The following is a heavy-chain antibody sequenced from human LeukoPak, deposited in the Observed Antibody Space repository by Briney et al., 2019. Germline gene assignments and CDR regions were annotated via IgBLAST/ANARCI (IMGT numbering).Heavy chain of an antibody. CDR2: IYSSGST. J-gene: IGHJ5*02. Sequence: TSETLSLTCSVSGGSISSGSYYWSWIRQPAGKGLEWIGRIYSSGSTNYNPSLKSRVTISVDTSKNQFSLKLSSVTAADTAVYFCARAGLGIETNFDPWGQETLVTVSS. D-gene: IGHD6-13*01. V-gene: IGHV4-61*02. CDR1: GGSISSGSYY. CDR3: ARAGLGIETNFDP.